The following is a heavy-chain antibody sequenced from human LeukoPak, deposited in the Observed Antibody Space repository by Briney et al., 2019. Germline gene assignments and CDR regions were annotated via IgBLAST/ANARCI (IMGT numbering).Heavy chain of an antibody. J-gene: IGHJ4*02. V-gene: IGHV3-74*01. CDR1: GFTFSSYW. CDR2: INSDGSST. Sequence: GGSLRLFCAASGFTFSSYWMHWVRQAPGKGLVWVSRINSDGSSTSYADSVKGRFTISRDNAKNTLYLQMNSLRAEDTAVYYCAVSLRYFDWLLEMAPYFDYWGQGTLVTVSS. CDR3: AVSLRYFDWLLEMAPYFDY. D-gene: IGHD3-9*01.